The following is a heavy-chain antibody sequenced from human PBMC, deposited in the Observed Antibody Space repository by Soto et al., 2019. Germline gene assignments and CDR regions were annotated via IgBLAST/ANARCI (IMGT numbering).Heavy chain of an antibody. CDR3: AKVLRWYDREQNWFDP. J-gene: IGHJ5*02. CDR2: ISGSGGST. V-gene: IGHV3-23*01. CDR1: GFTFSSYA. Sequence: PGGSLRLSCAASGFTFSSYAMSWVRQAPGKGLEWVSAISGSGGSTYYADSVKGRFTISRDNSKNTLYLQMNSLRAEDTAVYYCAKVLRWYDREQNWFDPWGQGTLVTVSS. D-gene: IGHD4-17*01.